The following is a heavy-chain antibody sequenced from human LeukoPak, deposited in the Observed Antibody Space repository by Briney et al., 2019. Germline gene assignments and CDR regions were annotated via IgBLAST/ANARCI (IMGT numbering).Heavy chain of an antibody. D-gene: IGHD4-17*01. CDR1: GFTFDDYA. CDR2: ISWNSGSI. Sequence: GRSLRLSCAASGFTFDDYAMHWVRQAPGKGLEWVSGISWNSGSIGYADSVKGRFTISRDNAKSSLYLQMNSLRAEDTALYYCAKDMGPTGDYAFDYWGQGTLVTVSS. J-gene: IGHJ4*02. V-gene: IGHV3-9*01. CDR3: AKDMGPTGDYAFDY.